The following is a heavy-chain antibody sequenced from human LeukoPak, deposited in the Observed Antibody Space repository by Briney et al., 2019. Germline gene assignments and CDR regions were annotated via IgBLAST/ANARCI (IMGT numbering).Heavy chain of an antibody. J-gene: IGHJ4*02. CDR3: ARGWATVTPAVGDY. CDR1: GGSISSSSYY. D-gene: IGHD4-17*01. Sequence: SETLSLTCTVSGGSISSSSYYWGWIRQPPGKGLEWIGSIYYSGSTYYNPSLKSRVTISVDTSKNQFSLKLSSVTAADTAVYYCARGWATVTPAVGDYWGQGTLVTVSS. CDR2: IYYSGST. V-gene: IGHV4-39*07.